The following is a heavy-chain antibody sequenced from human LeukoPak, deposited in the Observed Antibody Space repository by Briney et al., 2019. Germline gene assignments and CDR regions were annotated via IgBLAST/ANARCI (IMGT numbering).Heavy chain of an antibody. D-gene: IGHD5-24*01. CDR3: ARDLGDGYTRFDI. CDR1: GDSISSGGYS. J-gene: IGHJ3*02. CDR2: IYHSGST. Sequence: SQTLSLTCAVSGDSISSGGYSWSWIRQPPGKGLEWIGYIYHSGSTYYNPSLKSRVTISVDRSKNQFSLKLSSVTAADTAVYYCARDLGDGYTRFDIWGQGTMVTVSS. V-gene: IGHV4-30-2*01.